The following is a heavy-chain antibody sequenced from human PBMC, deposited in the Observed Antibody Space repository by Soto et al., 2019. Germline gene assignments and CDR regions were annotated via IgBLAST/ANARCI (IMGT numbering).Heavy chain of an antibody. CDR3: AKGSLIGSYSDFDC. CDR1: GFTFSSDG. V-gene: IGHV3-30*18. J-gene: IGHJ4*02. D-gene: IGHD1-26*01. Sequence: GESLTLTCAASGFTFSSDGLFWVCLAPGRGLEWVAFISCDGSNKCSHSVKGRFTISGDKSKNTLYLQMNSLRAEDTAVYYCAKGSLIGSYSDFDCWGQGTLVTVSS. CDR2: ISCDGSNK.